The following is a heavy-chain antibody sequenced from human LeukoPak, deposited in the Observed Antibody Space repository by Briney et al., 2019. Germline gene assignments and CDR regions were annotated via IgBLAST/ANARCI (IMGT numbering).Heavy chain of an antibody. CDR2: IIPIFGTA. CDR1: GGTFSSYA. V-gene: IGHV1-69*05. D-gene: IGHD3-22*01. J-gene: IGHJ4*02. Sequence: GASVKVSCKASGGTFSSYAISWVRQAPGQGLEWMGGIIPIFGTANYAQKFQGRVTITTDESTSTAYMELSSLRSEDTAVYYCAREGGGYYDSSGYPRLDYWGQGTLVTVSS. CDR3: AREGGGYYDSSGYPRLDY.